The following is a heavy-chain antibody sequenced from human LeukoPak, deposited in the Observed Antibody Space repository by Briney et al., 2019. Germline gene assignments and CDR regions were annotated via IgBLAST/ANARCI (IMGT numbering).Heavy chain of an antibody. CDR3: ASALGYCSSTSCSDWFGP. CDR2: IYHSGST. Sequence: SETLSLTCAVSGGSISSGGYSWSWIRQPPGKGLEWIGYIYHSGSTYYNPSLKSRVTISVDRSKNQFTLKLSSVTAADTAVYYCASALGYCSSTSCSDWFGPWGQGTLVTVSS. V-gene: IGHV4-30-2*01. CDR1: GGSISSGGYS. D-gene: IGHD2-2*01. J-gene: IGHJ5*02.